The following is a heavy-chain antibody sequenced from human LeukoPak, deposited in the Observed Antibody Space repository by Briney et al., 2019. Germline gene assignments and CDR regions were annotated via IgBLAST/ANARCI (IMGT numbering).Heavy chain of an antibody. J-gene: IGHJ3*02. CDR3: AKDPNSGSYYDAFDI. Sequence: GGSLRLSCAASGFTFSSYGMHWVRQAPGKGLEWVAFIRYDGSNKYYADSVKGRFTISRDNSKNTLYLQMNSLRAEDTAVYYCAKDPNSGSYYDAFDIWGQGTMVTVSS. V-gene: IGHV3-30*02. CDR2: IRYDGSNK. CDR1: GFTFSSYG. D-gene: IGHD1-26*01.